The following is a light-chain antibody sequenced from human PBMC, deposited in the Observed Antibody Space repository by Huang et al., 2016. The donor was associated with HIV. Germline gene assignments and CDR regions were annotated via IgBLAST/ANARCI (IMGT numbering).Light chain of an antibody. Sequence: DIQMTQPPSTLSAAIGDRVTITCRASQSVSTRLAWYQQKPGKAPRLLIQEASSLESGVPSRFSGSGSGTEFTLTISSLQPDDSATYSCQQYNTFTFGPGTKVDI. CDR2: EAS. CDR3: QQYNTFT. CDR1: QSVSTR. V-gene: IGKV1-5*03. J-gene: IGKJ3*01.